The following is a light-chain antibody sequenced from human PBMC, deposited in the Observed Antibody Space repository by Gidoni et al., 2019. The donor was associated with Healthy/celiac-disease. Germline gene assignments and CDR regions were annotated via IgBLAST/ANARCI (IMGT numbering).Light chain of an antibody. CDR2: AAS. V-gene: IGKV1-39*01. J-gene: IGKJ3*01. CDR3: QPGNS. CDR1: QRISSY. Sequence: DIQMTQSPSSLSASVGDRVTITCQASQRISSYLNWYQQKPGKAPKLLIYAASSLQSGVPSRFSGSGSGTDFTLTISSLQPEDFATYYCQPGNSLGPGTKVDIK.